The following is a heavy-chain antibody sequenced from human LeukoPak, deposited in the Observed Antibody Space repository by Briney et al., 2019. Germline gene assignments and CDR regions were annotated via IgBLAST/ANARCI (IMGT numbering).Heavy chain of an antibody. CDR2: VHLSGTS. J-gene: IGHJ4*02. D-gene: IGHD1-26*01. Sequence: SGTLSLTCAVSGGSILTTNWWSWVRQPPGKGLEWIGEVHLSGTSNYNPSLKSRVSMSIDKSKNQLSLKLTSVTAAGTAMYYCARESGAFSPFGFWGQGTLVTVSS. CDR3: ARESGAFSPFGF. V-gene: IGHV4-4*02. CDR1: GGSILTTNW.